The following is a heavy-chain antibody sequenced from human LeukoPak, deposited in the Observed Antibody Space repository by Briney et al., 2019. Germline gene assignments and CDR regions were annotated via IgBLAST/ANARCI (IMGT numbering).Heavy chain of an antibody. CDR3: ARRFGAARDDYMDV. D-gene: IGHD3-16*01. CDR2: IRYDGSKK. Sequence: PGGSLRLSCAASGFSFSNYGIHWVRQAPGKGLEWVAFIRYDGSKKDYADSVKGRFTISRDNSKNTLFLQMNSLRADDTAVYFCARRFGAARDDYMDVWGKGTTVTVSS. J-gene: IGHJ6*03. CDR1: GFSFSNYG. V-gene: IGHV3-30*02.